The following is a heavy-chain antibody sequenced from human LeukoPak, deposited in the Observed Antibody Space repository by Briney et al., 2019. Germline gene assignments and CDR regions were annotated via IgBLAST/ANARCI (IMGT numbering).Heavy chain of an antibody. V-gene: IGHV1-2*02. CDR2: INPNSGGT. CDR1: GYTFTGYY. D-gene: IGHD2-2*01. Sequence: ASVKVSCKASGYTFTGYYMHWVRQAPGQGLEWMGWINPNSGGTNYAQKFQGRVTMTRDTSISTAYMELSRLRSDDTAVYYCARLYCSSTSCYGYMDVWGKGTTVTVSS. CDR3: ARLYCSSTSCYGYMDV. J-gene: IGHJ6*03.